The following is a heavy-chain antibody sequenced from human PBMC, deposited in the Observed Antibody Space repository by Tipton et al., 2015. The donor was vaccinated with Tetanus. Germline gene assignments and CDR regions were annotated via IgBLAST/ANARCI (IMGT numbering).Heavy chain of an antibody. CDR1: GFTFDVYT. CDR2: ISWNSGSI. D-gene: IGHD6-13*01. Sequence: SLRLSCAASGFTFDVYTMHWVRQAPGKGLEWVSGISWNSGSIGYADSVKGRFTISRDNAKNSLYLQMNSLRAEDTALYYCAKSMRPAGPPNFDYWGQGTLVSVSS. CDR3: AKSMRPAGPPNFDY. J-gene: IGHJ4*02. V-gene: IGHV3-9*01.